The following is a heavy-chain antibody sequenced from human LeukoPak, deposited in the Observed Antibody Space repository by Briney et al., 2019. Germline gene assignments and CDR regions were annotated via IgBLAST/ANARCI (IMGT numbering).Heavy chain of an antibody. D-gene: IGHD2-21*02. Sequence: GASVKVSCKASGYTFTSYYMHWVRQAPGEGLEWMGIINPTGGSTSYAQKFQGRVTMTRDTSTSTAYMELSSLRSEDTAVYYCARDHYHKIHSVMVTAPDYWGQGTLVTVSS. CDR1: GYTFTSYY. CDR3: ARDHYHKIHSVMVTAPDY. CDR2: INPTGGST. V-gene: IGHV1-46*01. J-gene: IGHJ4*02.